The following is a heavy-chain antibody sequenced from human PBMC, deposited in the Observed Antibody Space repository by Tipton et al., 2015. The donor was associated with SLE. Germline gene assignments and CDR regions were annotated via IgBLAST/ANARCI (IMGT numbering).Heavy chain of an antibody. CDR3: ARAADYDIPYYFDY. CDR2: INHSVST. CDR1: GGSFSGYY. D-gene: IGHD3-9*01. V-gene: IGHV4-34*01. J-gene: IGHJ4*02. Sequence: TLSLTCAVYGGSFSGYYWSWIRQPPGKGLEWIGEINHSVSTNYNPSLKSRVTISVDTSKNQFSLKLSSVTAADTAVYYCARAADYDIPYYFDYWGQGTLVTVSS.